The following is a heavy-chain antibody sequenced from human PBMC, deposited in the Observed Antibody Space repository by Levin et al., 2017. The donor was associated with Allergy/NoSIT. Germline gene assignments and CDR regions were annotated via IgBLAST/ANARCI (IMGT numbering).Heavy chain of an antibody. J-gene: IGHJ6*03. V-gene: IGHV3-21*01. D-gene: IGHD3-3*01. CDR3: ARGVRFLEWLPTGYYMDV. Sequence: GGSLRLSCAASGFTFSSYSMNWVRQAPGKGLEWVSSISSSSSYIYYADSVKGRFTISRDNAKNSLYLQMNSLRAEDTAVYYCARGVRFLEWLPTGYYMDVWGKGTTVTVSS. CDR1: GFTFSSYS. CDR2: ISSSSSYI.